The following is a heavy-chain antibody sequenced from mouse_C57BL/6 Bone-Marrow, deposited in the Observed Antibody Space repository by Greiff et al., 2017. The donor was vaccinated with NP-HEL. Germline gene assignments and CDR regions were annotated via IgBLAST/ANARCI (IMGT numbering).Heavy chain of an antibody. CDR1: GFNFSDYG. J-gene: IGHJ2*01. CDR2: ISSGSSTI. CDR3: ARGPFDY. V-gene: IGHV5-17*01. Sequence: EVQGVESGGGLVKPGGSLKLSCAASGFNFSDYGMHWVRQAPEMGLEWVAYISSGSSTIYYADTVKGRFTISRDNAKNTLFLQMTSLRSEDTAMYYCARGPFDYWGQGTTLTVSS.